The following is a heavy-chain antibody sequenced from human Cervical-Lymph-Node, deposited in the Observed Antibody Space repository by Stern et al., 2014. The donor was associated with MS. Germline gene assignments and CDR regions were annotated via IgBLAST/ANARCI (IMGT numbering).Heavy chain of an antibody. Sequence: QVQLQESGPGLVKPSETLSLTCTVSGDSVSSGNCFWSWLRQPPGKGLEWIGYIYYTGSTNYNPSLKSRVTMSSDTSKNQFSLELTSVTAADTAVYYCARASAYYYGVVVWGQGTPVTVSS. CDR2: IYYTGST. J-gene: IGHJ6*02. D-gene: IGHD3-10*01. CDR3: ARASAYYYGVVV. CDR1: GDSVSSGNCF. V-gene: IGHV4-61*01.